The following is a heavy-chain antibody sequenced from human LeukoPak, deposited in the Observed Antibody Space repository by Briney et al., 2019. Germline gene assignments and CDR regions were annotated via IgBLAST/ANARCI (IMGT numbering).Heavy chain of an antibody. J-gene: IGHJ3*02. V-gene: IGHV3-73*01. CDR2: IRSKANSYAT. D-gene: IGHD6-13*01. CDR3: LSAYSIADPHDGAFDI. Sequence: GGSLRLSCAPSGFTLSGCAIHWVRQASGKGLEWVGRIRSKANSYATEYAASVKGRFTISRDDSKNTAYLQMNSLKTEYTAVYYCLSAYSIADPHDGAFDIWGQGTMVPVSS. CDR1: GFTLSGCA.